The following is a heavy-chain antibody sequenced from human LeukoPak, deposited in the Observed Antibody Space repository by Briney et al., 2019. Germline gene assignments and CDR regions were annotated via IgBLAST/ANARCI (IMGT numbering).Heavy chain of an antibody. CDR3: AGSIAVVRSGMDV. J-gene: IGHJ6*02. D-gene: IGHD6-19*01. V-gene: IGHV4-34*01. Sequence: SETLSLTCAVYGGSFSGYYWSWIRQPPGKGLEWIGETNHSGSTNYNPSLKSRVTISVDTSKNQFSLKLSSVTAADTAVYYCAGSIAVVRSGMDVWGQGTTVTVSS. CDR1: GGSFSGYY. CDR2: TNHSGST.